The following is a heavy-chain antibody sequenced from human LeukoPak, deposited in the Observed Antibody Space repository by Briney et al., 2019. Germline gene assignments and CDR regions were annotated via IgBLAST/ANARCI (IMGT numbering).Heavy chain of an antibody. J-gene: IGHJ4*02. V-gene: IGHV3-23*01. D-gene: IGHD1-1*01. CDR2: ISASGSNT. Sequence: GGSLRLSCAASGFTFNSYGMNWVRQAPGRGLECVSVISASGSNTDYADSVKGRFTISRDNSKNMVFLQMKSLRAEDTAVYYCAKVVGTGTTPTDYWGQGTLVTVSS. CDR1: GFTFNSYG. CDR3: AKVVGTGTTPTDY.